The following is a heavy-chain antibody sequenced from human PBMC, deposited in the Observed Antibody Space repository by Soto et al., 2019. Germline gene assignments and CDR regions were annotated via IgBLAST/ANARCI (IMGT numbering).Heavy chain of an antibody. J-gene: IGHJ5*02. CDR2: INPDNGNT. CDR1: GYTFTRYT. CDR3: ARGIEKGQLQP. D-gene: IGHD1-26*01. Sequence: ASVKVSCKASGYTFTRYTMNWVRQAPGQRLEWMGWINPDNGNTKSSQKFQDRVIITRDTSASTAYMDLSSLRSEDTAVYYCARGIEKGQLQPWGQGTLVTVSS. V-gene: IGHV1-3*01.